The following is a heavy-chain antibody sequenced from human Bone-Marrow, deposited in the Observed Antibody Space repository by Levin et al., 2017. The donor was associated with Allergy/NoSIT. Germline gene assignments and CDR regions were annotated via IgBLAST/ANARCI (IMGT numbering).Heavy chain of an antibody. CDR3: ARSWTTVVHYYYYGMDV. Sequence: PGGSLRLSCAASGFTFSSYWMHWVRQAPGKGLVWVSRINSDGSSTSYADSVKGRFTISRDNAKNTLYLQMNSLRAEDTAVYYCARSWTTVVHYYYYGMDVWGQGTTVTVSS. CDR1: GFTFSSYW. D-gene: IGHD4-23*01. CDR2: INSDGSST. J-gene: IGHJ6*02. V-gene: IGHV3-74*01.